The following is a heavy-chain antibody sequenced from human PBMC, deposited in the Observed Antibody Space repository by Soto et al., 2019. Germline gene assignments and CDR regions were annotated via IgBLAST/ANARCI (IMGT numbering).Heavy chain of an antibody. CDR1: GGSISSYY. D-gene: IGHD3-10*01. J-gene: IGHJ6*02. CDR2: IYYSGST. CDR3: ARHVFITVVRGTTVTFEYYNGMEV. V-gene: IGHV4-59*08. Sequence: PSETLSLTCTVSGGSISSYYWSWIRQPPGKGLEWIGYIYYSGSTNYNPSLKSRVTISVDTSKNQFSLKLSPVTAADTAVYFCARHVFITVVRGTTVTFEYYNGMEVWGPGTTVTVSS.